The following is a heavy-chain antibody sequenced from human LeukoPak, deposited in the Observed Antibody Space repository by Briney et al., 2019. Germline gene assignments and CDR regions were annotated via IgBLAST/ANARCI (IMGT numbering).Heavy chain of an antibody. CDR1: GFTFSSYW. J-gene: IGHJ6*02. CDR2: IKQDGSEK. D-gene: IGHD2-15*01. Sequence: PGGALRLSCAASGFTFSSYWMSWVRQAPGKGLGWVANIKQDGSEKYYVDSVKGRFTITRDNAKNSLYLQMNSLRAEDTAVYYCARGAYCSGGSCYSEYYGMDVWGQGTTVTVSS. V-gene: IGHV3-7*01. CDR3: ARGAYCSGGSCYSEYYGMDV.